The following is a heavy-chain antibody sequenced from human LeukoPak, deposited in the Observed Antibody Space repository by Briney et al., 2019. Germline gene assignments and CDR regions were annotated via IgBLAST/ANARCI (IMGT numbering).Heavy chain of an antibody. V-gene: IGHV3-30*18. D-gene: IGHD5-18*01. J-gene: IGHJ4*02. CDR2: ISNGGSKK. CDR1: GFTFSSYG. Sequence: GGSLRLSCAASGFTFSSYGMHWVRQAPGKGLDWVAVISNGGSKKYYADSVKGRFTISRDNSKNTLSLQVSSLRTEDTAVYYCAKDRYSYAFEYSDSWGQGTLVTVSS. CDR3: AKDRYSYAFEYSDS.